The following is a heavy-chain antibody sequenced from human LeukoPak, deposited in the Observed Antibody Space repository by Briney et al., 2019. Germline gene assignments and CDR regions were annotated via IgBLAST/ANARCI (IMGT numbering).Heavy chain of an antibody. V-gene: IGHV1-18*01. J-gene: IGHJ4*02. CDR1: GYTFTSYG. D-gene: IGHD5-18*01. CDR2: ISAYNGNT. Sequence: ASVKVSCKASGYTFTSYGISWVRQAPGQGLEWMGWISAYNGNTNYAQKLQGRVTMTTDTSTSTAHMELRSLRSDDTAVYYCARFRIQLGGPYFDYWGQRTLVTVSS. CDR3: ARFRIQLGGPYFDY.